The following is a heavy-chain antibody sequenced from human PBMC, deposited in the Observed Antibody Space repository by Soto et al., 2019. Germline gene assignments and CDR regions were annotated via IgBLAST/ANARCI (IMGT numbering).Heavy chain of an antibody. Sequence: EVQLLESGGGLVQPGGSLRLSCAASGFTFSSYAMSWVRQAPGKGLEWVSGISTSGGRTYYADSVKGRFTISRDNSKSTLHLQMNSLRAEDTAVYYCAKDGQRWLQLASYSDYWGQGTLVIVSS. V-gene: IGHV3-23*01. J-gene: IGHJ4*02. CDR2: ISTSGGRT. D-gene: IGHD5-12*01. CDR3: AKDGQRWLQLASYSDY. CDR1: GFTFSSYA.